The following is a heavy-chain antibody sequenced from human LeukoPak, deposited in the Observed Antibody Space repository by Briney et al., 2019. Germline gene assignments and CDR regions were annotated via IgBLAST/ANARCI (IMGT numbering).Heavy chain of an antibody. CDR1: GGSISSYF. V-gene: IGHV4-59*01. J-gene: IGHJ6*03. Sequence: SETLSLTCTVSGGSISSYFWSRIRQPPGQGLEWIGYIYYSGSTNYNPSLKSRVTISVDTSKNQFSLKLSSVTAADTAVYYCARTTEGGYTYDYFYYYYMDVWGKGTTVTISS. CDR3: ARTTEGGYTYDYFYYYYMDV. CDR2: IYYSGST. D-gene: IGHD5-18*01.